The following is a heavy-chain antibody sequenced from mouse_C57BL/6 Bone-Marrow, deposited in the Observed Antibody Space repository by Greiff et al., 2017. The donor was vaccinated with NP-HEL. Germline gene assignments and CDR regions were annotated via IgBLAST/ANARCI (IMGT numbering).Heavy chain of an antibody. CDR1: GFTFSSYG. V-gene: IGHV5-6*01. CDR3: ASHYDYDVAWFAY. CDR2: ISRGGSYT. Sequence: EVQGVESGGDLVKPGGSLKLSCAASGFTFSSYGMSWVRQTPDKRLEWVATISRGGSYTYYPDSVKGRFTISRDNAKNTLYLQMSSLKSEDTTMYYCASHYDYDVAWFAYWGQGTLVTVSA. J-gene: IGHJ3*01. D-gene: IGHD2-4*01.